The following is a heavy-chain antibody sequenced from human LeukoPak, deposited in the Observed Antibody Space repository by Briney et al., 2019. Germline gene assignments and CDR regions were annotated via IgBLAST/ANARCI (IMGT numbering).Heavy chain of an antibody. V-gene: IGHV1-46*01. CDR1: GYTFTSYY. CDR3: ARDLHSGSYYGY. D-gene: IGHD1-26*01. J-gene: IGHJ4*02. CDR2: INPSGGST. Sequence: ASVKVSFKASGYTFTSYYIHWVRQAPGQGLEWMGIINPSGGSTSYAQKFQGRVTMTRDMSTSTVYMELSSLRSEDTAVYYCARDLHSGSYYGYWGQGTLVTVSS.